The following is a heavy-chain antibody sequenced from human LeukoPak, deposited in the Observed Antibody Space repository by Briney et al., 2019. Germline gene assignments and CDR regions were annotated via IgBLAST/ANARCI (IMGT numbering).Heavy chain of an antibody. CDR1: GFTFSTYW. Sequence: GGSLRLSCAASGFTFSTYWMSWVRQAPGKGLEWVAHIKQDGREKYYVDSVKGRFTISRDNAKNSLYLQMNSLRAEDTAVYYCAKGQLYYDILTGSYDDAFDIWGQGTMVTVSS. J-gene: IGHJ3*02. CDR2: IKQDGREK. V-gene: IGHV3-7*01. CDR3: AKGQLYYDILTGSYDDAFDI. D-gene: IGHD3-9*01.